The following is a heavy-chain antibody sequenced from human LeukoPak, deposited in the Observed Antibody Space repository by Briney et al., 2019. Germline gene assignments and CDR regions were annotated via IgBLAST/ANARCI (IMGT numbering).Heavy chain of an antibody. Sequence: GGSLRLSCAASGFTFSSYGMHWVRQAPGKGLEWVAVISYDGSNKYYADSVKGRFTISRDNSKNTLYLQMNSLRAEDTAVYYCAKNWAGNYALDYWGQGTLVTVSS. D-gene: IGHD1-7*01. CDR2: ISYDGSNK. CDR3: AKNWAGNYALDY. J-gene: IGHJ4*02. CDR1: GFTFSSYG. V-gene: IGHV3-30*18.